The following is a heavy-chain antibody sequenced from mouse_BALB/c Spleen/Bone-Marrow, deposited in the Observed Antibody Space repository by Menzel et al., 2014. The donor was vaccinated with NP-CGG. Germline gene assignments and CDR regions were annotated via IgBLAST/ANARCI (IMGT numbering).Heavy chain of an antibody. CDR3: GRGAYYYGSSYYFDY. J-gene: IGHJ2*01. Sequence: EVQLQQSGPELVKPGASVKISCKAPGYSFTGYFMNWVKRSHGKSLEWIGRINPYNGDTFYNQKFKGKATLTVDKSSSTAHMELLSLTSEDSAVYYCGRGAYYYGSSYYFDYWGQGTTLTVSS. CDR2: INPYNGDT. V-gene: IGHV1-37*01. D-gene: IGHD1-1*01. CDR1: GYSFTGYF.